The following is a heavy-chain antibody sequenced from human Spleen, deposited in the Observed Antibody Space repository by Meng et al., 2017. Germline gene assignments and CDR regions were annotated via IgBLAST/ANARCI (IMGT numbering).Heavy chain of an antibody. D-gene: IGHD7-27*01. J-gene: IGHJ4*02. CDR3: ARDYWGSLDY. Sequence: QVQLQESGPGRVRPSETLSLICTVSGGSVRSSDYQWSWIRQPPGKGLVWIGFASTNYNPSLKSRLTISLDTSKNQFSLKLTSVTAADTAVYYCARDYWGSLDYWGQGILVTVSS. CDR1: GGSVRSSDYQ. V-gene: IGHV4-61*08. CDR2: AST.